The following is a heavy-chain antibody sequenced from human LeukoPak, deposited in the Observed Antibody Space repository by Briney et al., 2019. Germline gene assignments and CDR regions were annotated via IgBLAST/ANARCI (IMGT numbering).Heavy chain of an antibody. CDR3: ATARRIVGATIFDY. V-gene: IGHV1-24*01. CDR1: GYTLTELS. CDR2: FDPEDGET. D-gene: IGHD1-26*01. Sequence: GASVKVSCKVSGYTLTELSMHWVRQAPGKGLEWMGGFDPEDGETIYAQKFQGRVTMTEDTSTVIAYMELSSLRSEDTAVYYCATARRIVGATIFDYWGQGTLVTVSS. J-gene: IGHJ4*02.